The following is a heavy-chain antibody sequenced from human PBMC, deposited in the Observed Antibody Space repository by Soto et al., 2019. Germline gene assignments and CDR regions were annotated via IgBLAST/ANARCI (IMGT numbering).Heavy chain of an antibody. Sequence: GGSLRLSCAASGFTFSNAWINWVRQAPGKGLEWVGRIKSKTDGGTTDYAATEKGRYDISRDDSKNMVYLQMNSVKTEDTAVYDCISESYMNSVKVRFYYWGHGTLVTVSS. CDR1: GFTFSNAW. V-gene: IGHV3-15*07. J-gene: IGHJ4*01. CDR3: ISESYMNSVKVRFYY. CDR2: IKSKTDGGTT. D-gene: IGHD2-2*02.